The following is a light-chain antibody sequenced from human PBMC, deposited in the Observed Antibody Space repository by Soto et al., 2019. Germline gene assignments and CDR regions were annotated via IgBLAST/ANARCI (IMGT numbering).Light chain of an antibody. Sequence: EIVLTQSPGTLSLSPGERATLSCRASQSVSSTYLAWYQQKPGQAPRLLIYGASSRATGIPDRFSGSGSGTDFTLTISRLEPEDFAVYYCQQYDTSPVTFGQGTNLEI. CDR1: QSVSSTY. CDR2: GAS. CDR3: QQYDTSPVT. V-gene: IGKV3-20*01. J-gene: IGKJ2*01.